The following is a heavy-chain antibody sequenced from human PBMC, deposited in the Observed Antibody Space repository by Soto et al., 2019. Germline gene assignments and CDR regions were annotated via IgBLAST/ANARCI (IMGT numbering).Heavy chain of an antibody. CDR3: AKGAYSSTWRNWFDP. D-gene: IGHD6-13*01. CDR2: ISGSGGAT. Sequence: ESGGGLVQPGGSLRLSCAASGFPFSSYAMTWVRQAPGKGLEWVSEISGSGGATYYADSVKGRFTISRDNSKNTLSLQMNSLRVEDTAVYYCAKGAYSSTWRNWFDPWGQGTLVTVSS. J-gene: IGHJ5*02. V-gene: IGHV3-23*01. CDR1: GFPFSSYA.